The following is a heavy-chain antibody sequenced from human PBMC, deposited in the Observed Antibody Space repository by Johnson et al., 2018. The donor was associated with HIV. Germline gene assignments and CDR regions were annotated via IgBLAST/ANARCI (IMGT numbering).Heavy chain of an antibody. D-gene: IGHD1-14*01. V-gene: IGHV3-23*04. J-gene: IGHJ3*02. CDR2: ISGSGGST. CDR3: ATGGGSSTRGDPFDI. Sequence: EVQLVESGGGLVQPGGSLRLSCAASGFTFSTYAMGWVRQSPGKGLEWVSGISGSGGSTYYADSVKGRFTISRDNARNSLYLQMNSLRAEDTAVYYCATGGGSSTRGDPFDIWGQGTLVTVAS. CDR1: GFTFSTYA.